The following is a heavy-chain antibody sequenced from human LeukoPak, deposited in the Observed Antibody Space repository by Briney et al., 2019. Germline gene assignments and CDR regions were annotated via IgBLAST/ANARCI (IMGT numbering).Heavy chain of an antibody. D-gene: IGHD3-22*01. CDR2: ISGSGGNT. V-gene: IGHV3-23*01. CDR3: AKAYYDSSGYYYDDAFDI. J-gene: IGHJ3*02. CDR1: GFTFSSYA. Sequence: PGGSLRLSCAASGFTFSSYAMSWVRQAPGKGLEWVSAISGSGGNTYYADSVKGRFTISRDNSKNTLYLQMNSLRAEDTAVYYCAKAYYDSSGYYYDDAFDIWGQGTMVTVSS.